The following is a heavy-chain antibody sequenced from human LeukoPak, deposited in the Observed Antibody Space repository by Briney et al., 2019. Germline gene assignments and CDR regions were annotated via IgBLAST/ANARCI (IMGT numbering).Heavy chain of an antibody. CDR3: ARHSDRTDYTAKGFDY. CDR2: IYYSGTT. D-gene: IGHD4-11*01. V-gene: IGHV4-39*01. CDR1: GGSITSSDHF. Sequence: SETLSLTCSVSGGSITSSDHFWGWIRQPPGKGLEWIGSIYYSGTTYYNPSLKSRVTISVDMSKNQFSLKLSSVTAADTAVHYCARHSDRTDYTAKGFDYWGQGTLVTVSS. J-gene: IGHJ4*02.